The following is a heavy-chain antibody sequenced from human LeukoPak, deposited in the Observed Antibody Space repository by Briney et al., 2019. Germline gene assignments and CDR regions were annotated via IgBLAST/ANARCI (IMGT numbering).Heavy chain of an antibody. CDR3: ARGRATMPFDY. CDR2: IYYSGST. CDR1: GFTFNNYA. D-gene: IGHD5-12*01. Sequence: GSLRLSCTAAGFTFNNYAMSWVRQAPGKGLEWIGSIYYSGSTYYNPSLKSRVTISVDTSKNQFSLKLSSVTAADTAVYYCARGRATMPFDYWGQGTLVTVSS. V-gene: IGHV4-39*01. J-gene: IGHJ4*02.